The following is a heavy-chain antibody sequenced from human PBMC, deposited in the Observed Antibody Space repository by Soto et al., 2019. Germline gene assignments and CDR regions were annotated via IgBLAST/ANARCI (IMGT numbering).Heavy chain of an antibody. D-gene: IGHD6-13*01. CDR2: IDPSDSYT. CDR3: ASAYSSSPVRGAFDI. CDR1: GYSFTSYW. V-gene: IGHV5-10-1*01. Sequence: PRGSLKISCKGSGYSFTSYWISWVRQMPGKGLEWMGRIDPSDSYTNYSPSFQGHVTISADKSISTAYLQWSSLKASDTAMYYCASAYSSSPVRGAFDIWGQGTMVTVSS. J-gene: IGHJ3*02.